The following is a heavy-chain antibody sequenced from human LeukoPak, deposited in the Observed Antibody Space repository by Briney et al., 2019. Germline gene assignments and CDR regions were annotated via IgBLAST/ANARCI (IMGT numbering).Heavy chain of an antibody. J-gene: IGHJ4*02. D-gene: IGHD2-2*01. V-gene: IGHV1-24*01. CDR1: GYTLTQLS. CDR2: VDPEDGET. CDR3: ATGLKYQLPFHFDY. Sequence: ASVKLSCNCSGYTLTQLSMHLERQPHGKGLEWVGGVDPEDGETIYAQKFQGGVTMSEDTSKDTAYMELSSLRSEDTAVYYCATGLKYQLPFHFDYWGQGTLVTVSS.